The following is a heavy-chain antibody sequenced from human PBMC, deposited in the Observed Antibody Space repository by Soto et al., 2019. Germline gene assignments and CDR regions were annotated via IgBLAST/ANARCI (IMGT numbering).Heavy chain of an antibody. V-gene: IGHV1-69*01. CDR3: ARDGPVIVVVPFYYYGMDV. CDR2: IIPIFGTA. J-gene: IGHJ6*02. CDR1: GGTFSSYA. D-gene: IGHD3-22*01. Sequence: QVQLVQSGAQVKKPGSSVKVSCKASGGTFSSYAISWVRQAPGQGLEWMGGIIPIFGTANYAQKFQGRVTITADEATSTAYMELSSLRSDDTAVYYCARDGPVIVVVPFYYYGMDVWGQGTTVTVSS.